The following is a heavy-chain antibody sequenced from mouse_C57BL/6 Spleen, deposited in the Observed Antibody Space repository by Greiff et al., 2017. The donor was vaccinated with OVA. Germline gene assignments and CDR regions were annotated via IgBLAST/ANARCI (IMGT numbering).Heavy chain of an antibody. J-gene: IGHJ3*01. D-gene: IGHD1-1*01. V-gene: IGHV14-2*01. CDR1: GFNIKDYY. CDR3: APYYYGSSLRAEGFAY. CDR2: IDPEDGDN. Sequence: EVQGVESGAELVKPGASVKLSCTASGFNIKDYYMHWVKQRTEQVLEWIGRIDPEDGDNKYAPKFQGKATITADTSSNTAYLQLSSLTSEDTAVYYCAPYYYGSSLRAEGFAYWGQGTLVTVSA.